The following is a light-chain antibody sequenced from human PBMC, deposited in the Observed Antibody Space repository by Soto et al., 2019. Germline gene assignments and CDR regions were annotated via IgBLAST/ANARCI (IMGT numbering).Light chain of an antibody. CDR1: QSISSN. CDR3: QQHGTSPYT. J-gene: IGKJ2*01. V-gene: IGKV3-15*01. CDR2: GAS. Sequence: EIVLTQSPATLSASPGEKATLSCRASQSISSNLAWYQQKPGQPPSLLIYGASTRATGIPARFSGSGSGTEFTLTISRLEPEDVAVYYCQQHGTSPYTFGQGTVLEIK.